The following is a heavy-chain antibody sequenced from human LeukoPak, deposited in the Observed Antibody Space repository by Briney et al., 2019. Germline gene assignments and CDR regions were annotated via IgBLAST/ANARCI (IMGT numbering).Heavy chain of an antibody. V-gene: IGHV3-9*01. CDR2: ICWHSGSI. CDR1: GFILTNHA. Sequence: GGSLRDSCAGPGFILTNHATQWVRQPPGKGLGWVSGICWHSGSIDYADSVKGRSTISRDNANNSLYLKMNSLRVEDTAFYYCAKDNRRHYTSGPNPDSLHWGQGALVTVSS. D-gene: IGHD6-19*01. CDR3: AKDNRRHYTSGPNPDSLH. J-gene: IGHJ4*02.